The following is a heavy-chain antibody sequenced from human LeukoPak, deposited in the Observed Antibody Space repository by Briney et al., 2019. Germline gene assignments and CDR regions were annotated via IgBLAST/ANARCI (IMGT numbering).Heavy chain of an antibody. J-gene: IGHJ4*02. CDR3: AGEPDSSSTSTPFDY. Sequence: GGSLRLSCAASGFTFSSYSMNWVRQAPGKGLEGVSSISSSSSYIYYADSVKGRFTISRDNAKNSLYLQMNSLRAEDTAVYYCAGEPDSSSTSTPFDYWGQGTLVTVSS. CDR1: GFTFSSYS. V-gene: IGHV3-21*01. D-gene: IGHD2-2*01. CDR2: ISSSSSYI.